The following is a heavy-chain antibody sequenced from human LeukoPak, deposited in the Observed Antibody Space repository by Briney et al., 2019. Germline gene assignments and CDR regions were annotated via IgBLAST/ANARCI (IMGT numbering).Heavy chain of an antibody. CDR1: GFTFSSYS. CDR2: ISSSTSTI. CDR3: ARDTQYSYGYFDY. D-gene: IGHD5-18*01. J-gene: IGHJ4*02. Sequence: GGSLRLSCAASGFTFSSYSMSWVRQAPGKGLEWVSYISSSTSTIYYADSVRGRFTISRDNARNSLYLQMNSLRDEDTAVYYCARDTQYSYGYFDYWGQGTLVTVSS. V-gene: IGHV3-48*02.